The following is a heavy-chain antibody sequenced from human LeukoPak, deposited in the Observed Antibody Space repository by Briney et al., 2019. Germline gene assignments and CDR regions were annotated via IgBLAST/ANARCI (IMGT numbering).Heavy chain of an antibody. J-gene: IGHJ6*03. CDR3: ARGEYCSGGSCYSRRYYYYYMDV. D-gene: IGHD2-15*01. Sequence: ASVKVSCKASGGTFSSYAISWVRQASGQGLEWMGGIIPIFGTANYAQKFQGRVTITADKSTSTAYMELSSLRSEDTAVYYCARGEYCSGGSCYSRRYYYYYMDVWGKGTTVTVSS. CDR2: IIPIFGTA. V-gene: IGHV1-69*06. CDR1: GGTFSSYA.